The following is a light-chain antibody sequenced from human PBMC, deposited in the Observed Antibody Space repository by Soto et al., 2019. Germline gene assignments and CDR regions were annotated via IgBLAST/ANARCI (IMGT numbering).Light chain of an antibody. J-gene: IGKJ1*01. Sequence: DIPMTESASSLAASVGARVTIPSRASQGIRNYLAWHQQTPGKVPKLLIYAASTLQSGVPSRLSGSGSGTEFTLTISSLQPADFATYYCQQYKSYWTFGQGTKVDIK. CDR1: QGIRNY. CDR2: AAS. V-gene: IGKV1-27*01. CDR3: QQYKSYWT.